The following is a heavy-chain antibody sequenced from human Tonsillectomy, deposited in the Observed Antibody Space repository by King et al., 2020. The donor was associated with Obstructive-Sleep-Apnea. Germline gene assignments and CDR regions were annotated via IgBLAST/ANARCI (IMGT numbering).Heavy chain of an antibody. CDR3: TTDQWDIATNWFDP. CDR2: IKSKTDGGTT. D-gene: IGHD2-15*01. CDR1: GFTFSNAW. J-gene: IGHJ5*02. Sequence: VQLVESGGGLVKPGGSLRLSCAASGFTFSNAWMSWVRQAPGKGLEWVGRIKSKTDGGTTDYAAPVKGRFTISRDDSKNTLYLQMNSLKTEDTAVYYCTTDQWDIATNWFDPWGQGTLVTVSS. V-gene: IGHV3-15*01.